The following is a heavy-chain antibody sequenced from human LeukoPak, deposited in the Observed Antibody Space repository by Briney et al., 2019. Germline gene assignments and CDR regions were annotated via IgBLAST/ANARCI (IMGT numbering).Heavy chain of an antibody. J-gene: IGHJ4*02. Sequence: SETLSLTCTVSGDSISSCYWSWIRQPAEKGLEWIGRICTSGTVNYNPSLKNRVTMSVDTSKNQFSLKLTSVTAADTAVYYCARDRDYSNSLDYWGQGTLVTVSS. D-gene: IGHD6-6*01. CDR1: GDSISSCY. CDR3: ARDRDYSNSLDY. CDR2: ICTSGTV. V-gene: IGHV4-4*07.